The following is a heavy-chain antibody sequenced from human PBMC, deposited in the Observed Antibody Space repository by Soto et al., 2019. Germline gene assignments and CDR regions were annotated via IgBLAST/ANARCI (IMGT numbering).Heavy chain of an antibody. CDR2: ISGRSNTI. J-gene: IGHJ4*02. CDR3: VREGVGSGFFSDF. Sequence: EVQLVESGGGLVQPGGPLRLSCVASGFTFSDYTMNWVREAAGKGLEWVSFISGRSNTIYYADSVKGRCSISRDNAKKSLYMLMNSLRAEDTAVYCCVREGVGSGFFSDFWGQRSLVTVS. V-gene: IGHV3-48*01. CDR1: GFTFSDYT. D-gene: IGHD3-22*01.